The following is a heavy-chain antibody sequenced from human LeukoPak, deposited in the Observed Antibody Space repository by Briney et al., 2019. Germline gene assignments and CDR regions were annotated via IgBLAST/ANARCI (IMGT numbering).Heavy chain of an antibody. V-gene: IGHV3-33*01. Sequence: GGSLRLSCAASGFTFSSYGMHWVRQAPGKGLEWVAVIWYDGSNKYYADSVKGRFTISRDNSKNTLYLQMNSLRAEDTAVYYCARVRITMVRGVIIGPFDYWGQGTLVTVSS. D-gene: IGHD3-10*01. CDR1: GFTFSSYG. CDR2: IWYDGSNK. CDR3: ARVRITMVRGVIIGPFDY. J-gene: IGHJ4*02.